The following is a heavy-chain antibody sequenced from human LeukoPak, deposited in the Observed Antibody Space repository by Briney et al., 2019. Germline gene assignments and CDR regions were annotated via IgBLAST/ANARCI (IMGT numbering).Heavy chain of an antibody. V-gene: IGHV4-38-2*01. Sequence: GSLRLSCAVSGFIGSDGYMNWIRQPPGKGLEWIGSIYYSGSTYYNPSLKSRVTISVDTSKNQFSLKLSSVTAADTAVYYCAIRDYPFDYWGQGTLVTVSS. CDR1: GFIGSDGY. CDR2: IYYSGST. D-gene: IGHD4-11*01. CDR3: AIRDYPFDY. J-gene: IGHJ4*02.